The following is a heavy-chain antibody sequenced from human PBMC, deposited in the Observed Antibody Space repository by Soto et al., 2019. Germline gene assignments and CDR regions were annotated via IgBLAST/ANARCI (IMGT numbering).Heavy chain of an antibody. D-gene: IGHD6-6*01. Sequence: GASVKVSCKASGYTFTSYAMHWVRQAPGQRLEWMGWINAGNGNTKYSQKFQGRVTITRDTSASTAYMELSSLRSEDTAVYYCARCGIAAPVIRDYYCYYGMDVWGQGTTVTVSS. J-gene: IGHJ6*02. V-gene: IGHV1-3*01. CDR1: GYTFTSYA. CDR2: INAGNGNT. CDR3: ARCGIAAPVIRDYYCYYGMDV.